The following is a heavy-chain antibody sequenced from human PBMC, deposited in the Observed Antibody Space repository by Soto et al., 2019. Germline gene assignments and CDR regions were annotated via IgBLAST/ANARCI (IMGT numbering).Heavy chain of an antibody. V-gene: IGHV4-31*03. J-gene: IGHJ1*01. Sequence: QVQLQESGPGLVEPSQTLSLICTVSGGSISSGDYYWSWIRQLPGKGLEWIGYICYSGTTFHNPSLKSRVSISVDTSKNLFSLKLSSMTAADTAVYYCARTSGDYGLSKYFQHWGQGTLVTVSS. CDR2: ICYSGTT. D-gene: IGHD4-17*01. CDR3: ARTSGDYGLSKYFQH. CDR1: GGSISSGDYY.